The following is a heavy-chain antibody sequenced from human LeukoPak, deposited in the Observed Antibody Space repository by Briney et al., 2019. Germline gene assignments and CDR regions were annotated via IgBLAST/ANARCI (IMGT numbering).Heavy chain of an antibody. V-gene: IGHV4-34*01. Sequence: PSETLSLTCAVYGGSVSVHYRTWIRQPPGKGLEWIGEVSDAGRSNYNPSLNSRVTMSVDASNNQFSLRVSSVTSADTAVYYCGRPWDDYSDHWGRGTLVTVSS. CDR1: GGSVSVHY. J-gene: IGHJ5*02. D-gene: IGHD4-11*01. CDR3: GRPWDDYSDH. CDR2: VSDAGRS.